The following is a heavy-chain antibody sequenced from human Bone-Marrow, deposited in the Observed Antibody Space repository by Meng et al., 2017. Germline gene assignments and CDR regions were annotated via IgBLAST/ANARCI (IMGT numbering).Heavy chain of an antibody. D-gene: IGHD3-16*01. J-gene: IGHJ4*02. CDR2: ISNDGSTT. CDR3: VRASFGVGDHFDF. CDR1: GFMFSSYW. Sequence: GESLKISCTASGFMFSSYWMHWVRQAPGKGLVWVSRISNDGSTTIYADSVRGRFTMSRDNAKNTVYLQVNSLRAEDTAVYFCVRASFGVGDHFDFWGQGTLVTVSS. V-gene: IGHV3-74*01.